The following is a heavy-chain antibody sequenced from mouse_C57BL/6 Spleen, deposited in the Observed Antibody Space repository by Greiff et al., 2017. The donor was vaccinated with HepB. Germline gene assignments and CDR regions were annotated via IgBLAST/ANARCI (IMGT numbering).Heavy chain of an antibody. CDR1: GFTFSSYA. V-gene: IGHV5-4*01. CDR2: ISDGGSYT. Sequence: EVQGVESGGGLVKPGGSLKLSCAASGFTFSSYAMSWVRQTPEKRLEWVATISDGGSYTYYPDNVKGRFTISRDNAKNNLYLQMSHLKSEDTAMYYCARGRDWFAYWGQGTLVTVSA. CDR3: ARGRDWFAY. J-gene: IGHJ3*01.